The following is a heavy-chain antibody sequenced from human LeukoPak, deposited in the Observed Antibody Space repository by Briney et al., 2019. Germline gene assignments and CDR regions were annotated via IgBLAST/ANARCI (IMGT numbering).Heavy chain of an antibody. J-gene: IGHJ4*02. Sequence: SETLSLTCSVSGGSISNYFWTWIRQPPGKGLEWIGYIYSSGSTYYNPSLKSRVTISVDTSKNRFSLKLSTVTAADTAVYYCARLKRGGSYYWGQGTLVTVSS. V-gene: IGHV4-59*08. D-gene: IGHD1-26*01. CDR3: ARLKRGGSYY. CDR1: GGSISNYF. CDR2: IYSSGST.